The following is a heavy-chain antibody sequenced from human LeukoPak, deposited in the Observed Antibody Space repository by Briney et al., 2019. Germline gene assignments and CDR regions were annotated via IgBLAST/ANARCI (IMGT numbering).Heavy chain of an antibody. CDR1: GLTFSNFR. Sequence: GGSLRLSCASSGLTFSNFRMNWVRQAPGKGLEWASSISSSGNYIYYADSMRGRFTISRDNAKNSVYLQMGSLSAEDTAVYYCAGHPAEMNTLWGQGTLVTVSS. CDR3: AGHPAEMNTL. CDR2: ISSSGNYI. J-gene: IGHJ4*02. V-gene: IGHV3-21*01. D-gene: IGHD5-24*01.